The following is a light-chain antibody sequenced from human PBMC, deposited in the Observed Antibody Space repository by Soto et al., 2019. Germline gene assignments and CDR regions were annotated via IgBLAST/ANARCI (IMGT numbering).Light chain of an antibody. V-gene: IGLV2-14*01. Sequence: QSALTQPASVSGSPGQSITISCTGTSSDVGGYNYVSWYQQHPGKAPKLMIYDVSNRPSGVSNRFSGSKSGNTASLTISGLDAEDEADYYCSSYSSSSTLYVFGTGTKLTVL. CDR2: DVS. CDR3: SSYSSSSTLYV. CDR1: SSDVGGYNY. J-gene: IGLJ1*01.